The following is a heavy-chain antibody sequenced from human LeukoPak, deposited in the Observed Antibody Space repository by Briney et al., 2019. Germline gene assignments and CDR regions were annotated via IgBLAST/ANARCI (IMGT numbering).Heavy chain of an antibody. D-gene: IGHD2-8*01. CDR2: IKQDGSEK. V-gene: IGHV3-7*01. J-gene: IGHJ3*02. CDR3: ASHARDGPVYAIVYAFDI. Sequence: PGGSLRLSCAAWGFIFSSYWMSWVRQAPGKGLEWVANIKQDGSEKYYVDSVKGRFTISRDNAKNYMYLQMNSPGAEDKAGFYRASHARDGPVYAIVYAFDIWGQGTMVTVSS. CDR1: GFIFSSYW.